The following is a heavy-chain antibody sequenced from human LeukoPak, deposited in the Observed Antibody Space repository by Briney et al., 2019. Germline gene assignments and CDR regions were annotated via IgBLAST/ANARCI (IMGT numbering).Heavy chain of an antibody. CDR1: GGSISSYY. CDR3: ARGSPFYGSGSYYTRYYFDY. Sequence: SETLSLTRTVSGGSISSYYWSWIRQPAGKGLEWIGRIYTSGSTNYNPSLKSRVTMSVGTSKNQFSLKLSSVTAADTAVYYCARGSPFYGSGSYYTRYYFDYWGQGTLVTVSS. J-gene: IGHJ4*02. V-gene: IGHV4-4*07. CDR2: IYTSGST. D-gene: IGHD3-10*01.